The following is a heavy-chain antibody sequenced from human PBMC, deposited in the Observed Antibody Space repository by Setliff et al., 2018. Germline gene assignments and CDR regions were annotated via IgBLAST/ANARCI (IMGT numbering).Heavy chain of an antibody. Sequence: GASVKVSCKASGGTSTNYAINWVRQAPGQGLEWMGGINPIFGTADYTQNFQGRVTITTDESTSTAYMELSSLRSEDTTVCYCARDFLGQWGGKGGLDYWGQGTLVTVSS. J-gene: IGHJ4*02. CDR1: GGTSTNYA. CDR2: INPIFGTA. V-gene: IGHV1-69*05. CDR3: ARDFLGQWGGKGGLDY. D-gene: IGHD6-19*01.